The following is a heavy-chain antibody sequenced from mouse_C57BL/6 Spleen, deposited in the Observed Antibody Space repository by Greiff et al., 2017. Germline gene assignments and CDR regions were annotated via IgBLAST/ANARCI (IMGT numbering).Heavy chain of an antibody. J-gene: IGHJ1*03. CDR1: GYTFTDYN. CDR3: ARHYGSSYGYFDV. Sequence: VQLKQSGPELVKPGASVKIPCKASGYTFTDYNMDWVKQSHGKSLEWIGDINPNNGGTIYNQKFKGKATLTVDKSSSTAYMELRSLTSEDTAVYYCARHYGSSYGYFDVWGTGTTVTVSS. V-gene: IGHV1-18*01. CDR2: INPNNGGT. D-gene: IGHD1-1*01.